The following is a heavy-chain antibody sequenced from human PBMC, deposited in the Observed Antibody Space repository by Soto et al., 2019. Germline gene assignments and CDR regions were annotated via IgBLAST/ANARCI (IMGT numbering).Heavy chain of an antibody. CDR2: ISYDGSNK. D-gene: IGHD3-10*01. CDR3: ARRPITMVRGVRGSPY. J-gene: IGHJ4*02. CDR1: GFTFSSYA. V-gene: IGHV3-30-3*01. Sequence: QVQLVESGGGVVQPGRSLRLSCAASGFTFSSYAMHWVRQAPGKGLEWVAVISYDGSNKYYADSVKGRFTISRDNSKNTLYLQMNSLRAEDTAVYYCARRPITMVRGVRGSPYWGQGTLVTVSS.